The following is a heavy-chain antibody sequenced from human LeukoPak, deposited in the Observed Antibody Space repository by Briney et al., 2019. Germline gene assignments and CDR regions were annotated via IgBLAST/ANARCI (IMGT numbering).Heavy chain of an antibody. V-gene: IGHV4-4*07. CDR2: IYPIGST. D-gene: IGHD3-10*01. CDR3: ARGRGSGSSLNWFDP. Sequence: SETLSLTCTVSGGSISSYYWSWIRQPAGKGLEWIGRIYPIGSTKYNPSLKSRVTISVDNSRNQFSLKLSSVTAADTAVYYCARGRGSGSSLNWFDPWGQGTLVTVSS. CDR1: GGSISSYY. J-gene: IGHJ5*02.